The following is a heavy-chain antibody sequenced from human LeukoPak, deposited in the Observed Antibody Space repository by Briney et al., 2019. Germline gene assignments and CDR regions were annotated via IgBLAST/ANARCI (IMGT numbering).Heavy chain of an antibody. CDR3: ARGRTYYYDSSGYYGASAFDI. CDR1: GGSISSYY. D-gene: IGHD3-22*01. J-gene: IGHJ3*02. Sequence: SETLSLTCTVSGGSISSYYWSWIRQPPGKGLEWIGDIYYSGSTNYNPSLKSRVTISVDTYKNQFSLKLSSVTAADTAVYYCARGRTYYYDSSGYYGASAFDIWGQGTMVTVSS. V-gene: IGHV4-59*01. CDR2: IYYSGST.